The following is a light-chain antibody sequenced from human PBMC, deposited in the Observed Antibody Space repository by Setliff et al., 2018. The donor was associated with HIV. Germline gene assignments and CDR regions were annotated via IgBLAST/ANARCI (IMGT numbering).Light chain of an antibody. J-gene: IGKJ3*01. CDR3: QQFSITPFT. CDR1: QSLLYSSNNRNY. Sequence: DIVMTQSPDSLAVSVGERATINCKSSQSLLYSSNNRNYLAWYQQKPGQPPKLLIYWASTRESGVPDRFSGSGSGTDFTLTISSLQAEDVAVYYCQQFSITPFTFGPGTKVDI. V-gene: IGKV4-1*01. CDR2: WAS.